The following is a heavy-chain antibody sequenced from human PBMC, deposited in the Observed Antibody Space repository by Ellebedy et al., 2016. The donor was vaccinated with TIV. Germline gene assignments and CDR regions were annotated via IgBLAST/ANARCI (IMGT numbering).Heavy chain of an antibody. CDR2: INHSGST. D-gene: IGHD3-9*01. CDR3: ARVGGDLAGFLSYDY. Sequence: SETLSLTCTVSGGSISSYYWSWIRQPPGKGLEWIGEINHSGSTNYNPSLKSRVAISVDTSKNQFSLKMSSVTAADTAVYYCARVGGDLAGFLSYDYWGQGTLVTVSS. J-gene: IGHJ4*02. V-gene: IGHV4-34*01. CDR1: GGSISSYY.